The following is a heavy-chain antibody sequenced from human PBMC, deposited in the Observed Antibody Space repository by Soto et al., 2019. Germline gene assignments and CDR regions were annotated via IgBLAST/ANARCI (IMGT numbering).Heavy chain of an antibody. Sequence: SETLSLTCTVSGGSLSSYYWSWIRQPPGKGLEWIGYIYYSGSTNYNPSLKSRVTISVDTSKNQFSLKLTSVTAADTAVYYCARDSGRDGAFRYFDYWGQGTLVTVSS. J-gene: IGHJ4*02. CDR1: GGSLSSYY. V-gene: IGHV4-59*01. D-gene: IGHD3-10*01. CDR3: ARDSGRDGAFRYFDY. CDR2: IYYSGST.